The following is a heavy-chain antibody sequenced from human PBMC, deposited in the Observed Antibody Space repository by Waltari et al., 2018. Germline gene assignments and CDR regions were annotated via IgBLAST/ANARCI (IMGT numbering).Heavy chain of an antibody. J-gene: IGHJ3*02. CDR1: GFTFSSYW. Sequence: EVQLVESGGGLVQPGGSLRLSCAASGFTFSSYWMNWVRQAPGKGLEWVANIKQDGREKYEVDSVKCRFTISRDNAKNSLYLQMNSLRAEDTAVYYCARGLSSAFDIWGQGTMVTVSS. CDR2: IKQDGREK. V-gene: IGHV3-7*01. CDR3: ARGLSSAFDI.